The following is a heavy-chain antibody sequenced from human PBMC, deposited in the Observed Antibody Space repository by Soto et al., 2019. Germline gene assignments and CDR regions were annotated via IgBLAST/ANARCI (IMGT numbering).Heavy chain of an antibody. CDR1: GDSISNGDYY. Sequence: SETLSLTCTVSGDSISNGDYYWSWIRQPPGRGLEWIGYIDSSGSTYYNPSLKSRLTMSVDMSKNQFSLRLTSVTAADTAVYYCASCYLYWGQGLLVTVSS. CDR2: IDSSGST. V-gene: IGHV4-30-4*01. D-gene: IGHD3-16*02. CDR3: ASCYLY. J-gene: IGHJ4*02.